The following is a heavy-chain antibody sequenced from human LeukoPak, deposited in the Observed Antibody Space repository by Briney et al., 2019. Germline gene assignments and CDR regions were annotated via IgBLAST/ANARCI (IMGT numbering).Heavy chain of an antibody. CDR2: IYNSATT. Sequence: PSETLSLTCTVSGDSIRSHYCAWIRQSPGKGPEWIGHIYNSATTDYNPSFKSRVTISLDTSKKQFSLKMTSVTALDSAVYYCARGGEGYNDDAFEVWGLGTAVTVSS. V-gene: IGHV4-59*11. D-gene: IGHD5-24*01. CDR3: ARGGEGYNDDAFEV. CDR1: GDSIRSHY. J-gene: IGHJ3*01.